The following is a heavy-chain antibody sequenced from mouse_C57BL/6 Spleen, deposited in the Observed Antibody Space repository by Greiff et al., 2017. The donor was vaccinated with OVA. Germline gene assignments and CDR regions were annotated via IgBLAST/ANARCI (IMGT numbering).Heavy chain of an antibody. J-gene: IGHJ4*01. CDR1: GYAFSSSW. Sequence: QVQLQQSGPELVKPGASVKISCKASGYAFSSSWMNWVKQRPGKGLEWIGRIYPGDGDTNYNGKFKGKATLTADKSSSTAYMQLSSLTSEDSAVYFCARRDGYGYAMDYWGQGTSVTVSS. D-gene: IGHD2-2*01. V-gene: IGHV1-82*01. CDR3: ARRDGYGYAMDY. CDR2: IYPGDGDT.